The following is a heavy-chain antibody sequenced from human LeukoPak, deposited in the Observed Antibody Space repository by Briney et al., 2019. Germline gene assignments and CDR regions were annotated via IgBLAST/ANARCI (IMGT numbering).Heavy chain of an antibody. CDR3: ARGRYYYEGPFDY. D-gene: IGHD3-22*01. Sequence: SETLSLTCAVYGGSFSGYYWSWIRQPPGKGMEWIGEINQSGSTNYNPSLKSRVTISVDTSKNQFSLKLNSVTATDTAVYYCARGRYYYEGPFDYWGQGTLVTVSS. J-gene: IGHJ4*02. CDR2: INQSGST. CDR1: GGSFSGYY. V-gene: IGHV4-34*01.